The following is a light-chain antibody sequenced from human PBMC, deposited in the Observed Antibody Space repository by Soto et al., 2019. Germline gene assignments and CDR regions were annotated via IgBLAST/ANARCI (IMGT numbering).Light chain of an antibody. Sequence: QSALTQPPSASGSPGQSVTISCTGTSSDVGGYNYVSWYQQHPGKAPKLMIYAVNKRPSGVPDRFSGSKSGNTASLTVSGLQAEDEADYYCASYAGSDNYVFGTGTKVTVL. CDR3: ASYAGSDNYV. V-gene: IGLV2-8*01. J-gene: IGLJ1*01. CDR1: SSDVGGYNY. CDR2: AVN.